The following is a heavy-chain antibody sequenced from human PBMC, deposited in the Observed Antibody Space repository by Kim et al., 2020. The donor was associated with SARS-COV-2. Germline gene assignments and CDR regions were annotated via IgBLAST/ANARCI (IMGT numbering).Heavy chain of an antibody. CDR1: GFTFSSYW. J-gene: IGHJ4*02. CDR3: ASRTYSGSYNYFDY. Sequence: GGSLRLSCAASGFTFSSYWMHWVRQVPGKGLVWVSRINSDGSSTSYADSVKGRFTISRDNAKNTLYLQMNSLKAEGTAVYYCASRTYSGSYNYFDYWGQGTLVSDSS. V-gene: IGHV3-74*01. D-gene: IGHD1-26*01. CDR2: INSDGSST.